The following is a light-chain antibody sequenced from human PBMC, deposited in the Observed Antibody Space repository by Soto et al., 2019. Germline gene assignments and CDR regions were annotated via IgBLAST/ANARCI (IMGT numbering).Light chain of an antibody. V-gene: IGKV4-1*01. Sequence: DIVMTQSPDSLAVSLGERATINCKSSQSVLYSSNNKNYLAWHQQRPGHPPKLLIYWASTRESGVPDRFSGSGSGTDFTLTITSLQAEDVAVYYCQQYYSTPPTFGQGTKLEIK. CDR2: WAS. CDR1: QSVLYSSNNKNY. CDR3: QQYYSTPPT. J-gene: IGKJ2*01.